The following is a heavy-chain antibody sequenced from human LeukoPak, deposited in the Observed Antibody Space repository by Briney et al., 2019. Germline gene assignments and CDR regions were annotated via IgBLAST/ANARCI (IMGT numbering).Heavy chain of an antibody. CDR3: ARDGGWAYVDHPIEY. D-gene: IGHD3-9*01. CDR2: INTYNGNT. Sequence: ASVKVSCKASGYTFTNYGISWVRQAPGQGLEWMGWINTYNGNTNYAQKVQGRVTMTTDTSTSTAYMELRSLRSDDTAVYYCARDGGWAYVDHPIEYWGQGTLVTVSS. CDR1: GYTFTNYG. V-gene: IGHV1-18*04. J-gene: IGHJ4*02.